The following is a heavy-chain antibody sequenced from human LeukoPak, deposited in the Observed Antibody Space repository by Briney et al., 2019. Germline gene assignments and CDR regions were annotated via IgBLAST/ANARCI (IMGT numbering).Heavy chain of an antibody. CDR1: GGSISSSSYY. Sequence: SETLSLTCTVSGGSISSSSYYWGWIRQPPGKGLEWIRSIYYSGSTYYNPSLKSRVTISVDTSKNQFSLKLSSVTAADTAVYYCAIRGYSYGLDYWGQGTLVTVSS. CDR2: IYYSGST. CDR3: AIRGYSYGLDY. D-gene: IGHD5-18*01. V-gene: IGHV4-39*01. J-gene: IGHJ4*02.